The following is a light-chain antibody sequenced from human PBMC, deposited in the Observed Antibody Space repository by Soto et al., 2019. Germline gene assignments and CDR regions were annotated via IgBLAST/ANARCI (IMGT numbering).Light chain of an antibody. CDR3: KQYGNSPIT. V-gene: IGKV3-20*01. Sequence: ELVLTQSPGTLSLSPGERATLFCRASQSVSSSYLAWYQQKPGQAHRLLIYGAYSRATGIQDRFSGSGSGTDFTLTIRRLEPEDFAVYYCKQYGNSPITFGQGTRLEIK. CDR2: GAY. J-gene: IGKJ5*01. CDR1: QSVSSSY.